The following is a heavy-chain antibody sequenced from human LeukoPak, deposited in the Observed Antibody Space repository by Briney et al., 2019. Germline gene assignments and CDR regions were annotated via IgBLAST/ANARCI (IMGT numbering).Heavy chain of an antibody. D-gene: IGHD6-13*01. CDR3: ARSYRYSSSWCHFDY. CDR2: IYYSGST. V-gene: IGHV4-59*01. CDR1: GGSISSYY. Sequence: SETLSLTCTVSGGSISSYYWSWIRQPPGKGLEWIGYIYYSGSTNYNPSLKSRVTISVDTSKNQFSLKLSSVTAADTAVYYCARSYRYSSSWCHFDYWGQGTLVTVSS. J-gene: IGHJ4*02.